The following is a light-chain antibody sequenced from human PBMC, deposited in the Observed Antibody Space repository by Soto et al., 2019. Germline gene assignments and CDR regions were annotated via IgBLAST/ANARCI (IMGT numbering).Light chain of an antibody. CDR2: DVT. CDR1: SSDVGGYKY. J-gene: IGLJ1*01. CDR3: SSYTSSTTLV. V-gene: IGLV2-14*03. Sequence: QSVLTQPASVSGSPGQSITISCTGTSSDVGGYKYVSWYQQHPGKAPKLLIYDVTDRPSGVSNRFSGSTSGNTASLTISGRQAGDEADYYCSSYTSSTTLVFGTGTKVTVL.